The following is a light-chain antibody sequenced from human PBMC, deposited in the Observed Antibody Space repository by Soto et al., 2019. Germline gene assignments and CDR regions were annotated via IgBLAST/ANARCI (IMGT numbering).Light chain of an antibody. CDR2: EVS. Sequence: QSVLTQPASVSGSPGQSITISCTGTSSDVGSYNLVSWYQQHPGKAPKLMIYEVSKRPSGVSNRFSGSKSGNTASLTISGLQAEDEADYYCCSYAGSSWVFGTGTQLTVL. J-gene: IGLJ1*01. V-gene: IGLV2-23*02. CDR3: CSYAGSSWV. CDR1: SSDVGSYNL.